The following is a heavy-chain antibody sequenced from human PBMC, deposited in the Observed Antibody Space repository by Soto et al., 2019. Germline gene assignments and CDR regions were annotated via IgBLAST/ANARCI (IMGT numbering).Heavy chain of an antibody. Sequence: LRLSCVASGFTFKTAWFAWVRQAPGKGLEWVGHVTTGGPTHYAAPVKGIFTISRDDSKNTAYLQMSSLKPDDTGVYYCATDLPTEGAGEFDYWGQGTPVTVSS. V-gene: IGHV3-15*01. D-gene: IGHD1-26*01. CDR2: VTTGGPT. CDR3: ATDLPTEGAGEFDY. CDR1: GFTFKTAW. J-gene: IGHJ4*02.